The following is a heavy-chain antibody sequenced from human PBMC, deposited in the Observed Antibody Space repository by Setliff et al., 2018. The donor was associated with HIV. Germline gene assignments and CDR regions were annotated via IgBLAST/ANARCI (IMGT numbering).Heavy chain of an antibody. J-gene: IGHJ4*02. D-gene: IGHD6-13*01. Sequence: GGSLRLSCAASGFDFSSHVMSWVRQAPGKGLAWLSVISGHTINIYYADSVRGRFTISRDNSKNTLYMQLNILSVEDTAVYYCAQRPAVSNTWYHFDNWGQGTLVTSPQ. CDR2: ISGHTINI. V-gene: IGHV3-23*01. CDR3: AQRPAVSNTWYHFDN. CDR1: GFDFSSHV.